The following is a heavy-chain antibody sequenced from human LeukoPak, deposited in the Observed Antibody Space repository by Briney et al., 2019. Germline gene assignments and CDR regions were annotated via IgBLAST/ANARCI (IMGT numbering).Heavy chain of an antibody. CDR1: GDSVSSNSAT. CDR2: TYYRSKWYK. V-gene: IGHV6-1*01. Sequence: SQTLSLTCAISGDSVSSNSATWIWIRQSPSRGLEWLGRTYYRSKWYKYYAVSVKSRITINPDTSKNQFSLQLNSVTPEDTAVYYCARGPSYFQHWGQGTLVTVSP. J-gene: IGHJ1*01. CDR3: ARGPSYFQH.